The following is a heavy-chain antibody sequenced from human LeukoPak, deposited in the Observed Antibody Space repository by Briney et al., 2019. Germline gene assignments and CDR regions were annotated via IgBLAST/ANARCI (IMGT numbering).Heavy chain of an antibody. CDR1: GGSISSYY. CDR3: ARAPSSGSLFDY. J-gene: IGHJ4*02. V-gene: IGHV4-59*01. D-gene: IGHD1-26*01. CDR2: IYYSGST. Sequence: SETLSLTCTVSGGSISSYYWSWIRQPPGKGLEWIGYIYYSGSTNYNPSLKSRVTISVDTSKNQFSLKLSSVTAADTAVYYCARAPSSGSLFDYWGQGTLVTVSS.